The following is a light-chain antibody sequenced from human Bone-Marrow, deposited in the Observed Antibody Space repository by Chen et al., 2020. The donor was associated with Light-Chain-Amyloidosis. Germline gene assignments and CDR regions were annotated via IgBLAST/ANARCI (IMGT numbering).Light chain of an antibody. J-gene: IGLJ3*02. Sequence: NFMLTQPHSVSESPGKTVIISCTRSSVSIATNYVQWYQQRPGSSPTTVIYEDDQRPSGVPDRFSGSIDRSSNSASLTISGLKSEDAADYYCQSYQGSSQGVFGGGTKLTVL. CDR2: EDD. CDR3: QSYQGSSQGV. CDR1: SVSIATNY. V-gene: IGLV6-57*01.